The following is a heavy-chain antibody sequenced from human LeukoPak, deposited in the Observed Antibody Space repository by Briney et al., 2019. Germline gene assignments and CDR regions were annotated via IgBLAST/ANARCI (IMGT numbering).Heavy chain of an antibody. CDR3: ASLPRWEPRARHFDY. D-gene: IGHD1-26*01. V-gene: IGHV4-30-2*03. Sequence: SETLSLTCAVSGGSISIGGYSWSWIRQPPGKGLEWIGSIYYSGSTYYNPSLKSRVTISVDTSKNQFSLKLSSVTAADTAVYYCASLPRWEPRARHFDYWGQGTLVTVSS. J-gene: IGHJ4*02. CDR1: GGSISIGGYS. CDR2: IYYSGST.